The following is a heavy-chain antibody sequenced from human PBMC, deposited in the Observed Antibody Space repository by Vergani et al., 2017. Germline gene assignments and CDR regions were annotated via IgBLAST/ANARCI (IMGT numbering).Heavy chain of an antibody. CDR2: IYYSGST. CDR3: ARGTGFHLDY. J-gene: IGHJ4*02. D-gene: IGHD1-1*01. V-gene: IGHV4-59*01. Sequence: QVQLQESGPGLVKPSETLSLTCTVSGGSISSYYWSWIRQPPGKGLEWIGYIYYSGSTNYNPSLKSRVTISVDTSKNQFSLKLSSVTAADTAVYYCARGTGFHLDYWGQGTLVTVSS. CDR1: GGSISSYY.